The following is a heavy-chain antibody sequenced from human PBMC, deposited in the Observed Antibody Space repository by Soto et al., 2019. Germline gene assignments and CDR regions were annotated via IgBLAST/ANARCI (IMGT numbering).Heavy chain of an antibody. CDR1: GFTFSSNY. CDR3: ARDRTKLTKYGMDV. V-gene: IGHV3-53*01. J-gene: IGHJ6*02. CDR2: IYSGGST. D-gene: IGHD1-1*01. Sequence: PXGSLRLSCAACGFTFSSNYMSWVRQAPGKGLEWVSVIYSGGSTYYADSVKGRFTISRDNSKNTLYLQMNSLRAEDTAVYYCARDRTKLTKYGMDVWGQGTTVTVSS.